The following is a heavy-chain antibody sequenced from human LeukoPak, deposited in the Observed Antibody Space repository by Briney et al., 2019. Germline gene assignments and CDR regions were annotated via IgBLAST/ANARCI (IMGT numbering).Heavy chain of an antibody. D-gene: IGHD2-2*01. CDR3: AVDQGRPAGDAFDY. CDR2: IVLGSGNT. J-gene: IGHJ4*02. Sequence: VGSVKVSCKVSGFTFTSSAAQWVRQARGQRLEWIGWIVLGSGNTNYAQKFQERLTITRDMSTTTAYMELSSLTSEDTAVYFCAVDQGRPAGDAFDYWGKGTLVTVSS. CDR1: GFTFTSSA. V-gene: IGHV1-58*01.